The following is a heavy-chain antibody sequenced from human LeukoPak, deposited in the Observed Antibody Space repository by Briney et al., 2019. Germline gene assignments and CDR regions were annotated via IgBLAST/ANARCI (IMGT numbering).Heavy chain of an antibody. D-gene: IGHD6-19*01. Sequence: GGSLRLSCAASGFTFSGYWMSWVRQAPGKGLEWVANINQDGNQKYYVDSVKGRFTISRDNAENSLYLQMNSLRAEDTAVYYCAKLVRSSGYRGLTDWGQGTLVTVSS. J-gene: IGHJ4*02. V-gene: IGHV3-7*03. CDR1: GFTFSGYW. CDR2: INQDGNQK. CDR3: AKLVRSSGYRGLTD.